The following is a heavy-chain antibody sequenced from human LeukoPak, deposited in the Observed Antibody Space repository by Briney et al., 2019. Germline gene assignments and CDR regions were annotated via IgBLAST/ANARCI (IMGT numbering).Heavy chain of an antibody. J-gene: IGHJ4*02. Sequence: PGGSLRLSCAASGFTLSSYGMHWVRQAPGKGLEWVAAVSYDGSYKYYADSVKGRLTISRDNSKNSLYLQMNSLRAEDTAVYYCAKDGASFVSYDYVSSGFYDYWGQGTLVTVSS. CDR2: VSYDGSYK. CDR3: AKDGASFVSYDYVSSGFYDY. V-gene: IGHV3-30*18. D-gene: IGHD3-22*01. CDR1: GFTLSSYG.